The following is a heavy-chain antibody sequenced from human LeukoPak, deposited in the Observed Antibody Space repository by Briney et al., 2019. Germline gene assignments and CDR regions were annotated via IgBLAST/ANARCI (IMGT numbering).Heavy chain of an antibody. CDR3: ARVLDLSKRGLDAFDI. CDR1: GRSISSSF. V-gene: IGHV4-59*01. Sequence: SETLSLTCTVSGRSISSSFGSWIRQPPGRGLELNRYVYYSGSTNYNPSLKSRVTISLDTSKKQFSLKLSSATAADTAVYYCARVLDLSKRGLDAFDIWGQGTMVTVSS. J-gene: IGHJ3*02. D-gene: IGHD3-16*01. CDR2: VYYSGST.